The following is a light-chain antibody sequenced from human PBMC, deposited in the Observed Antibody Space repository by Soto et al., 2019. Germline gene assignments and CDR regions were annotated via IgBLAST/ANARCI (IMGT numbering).Light chain of an antibody. V-gene: IGKV3D-20*01. Sequence: EIVLTQSPATLSLSPRERATLSCGASQSVSSSYLAWYQQKPGLAPRLLIYDASSRATGIPDRFSGSGSGTDFTLTISRLEPEDFAVYYCQQYGSLITFGQGTRLEIK. J-gene: IGKJ5*01. CDR3: QQYGSLIT. CDR1: QSVSSSY. CDR2: DAS.